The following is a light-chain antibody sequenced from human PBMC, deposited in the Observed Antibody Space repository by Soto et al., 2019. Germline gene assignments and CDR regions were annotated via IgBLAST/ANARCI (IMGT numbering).Light chain of an antibody. J-gene: IGKJ1*01. CDR1: QSVTNN. CDR2: GAS. Sequence: EIVMTQSPDTLSVSPGERATLSCRASQSVTNNLAWYQQKPGQAPRLLIYGASTRTIAIPARFSGSGSGTDFTLTISSLQSEDFAVYYCQQYNNWPRTFGQGTKVE. CDR3: QQYNNWPRT. V-gene: IGKV3-15*01.